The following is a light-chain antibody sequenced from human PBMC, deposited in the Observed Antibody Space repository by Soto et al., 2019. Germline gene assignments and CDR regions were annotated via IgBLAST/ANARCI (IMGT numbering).Light chain of an antibody. J-gene: IGLJ1*01. V-gene: IGLV2-14*01. CDR1: ISDVGVYNY. CDR2: EVS. CDR3: SSYTSSSKL. Sequence: QSALTQPASVSGSPGQSITISCTGTISDVGVYNYVSWYQQHPGKAPKLMIYEVSNRPSGVSNRFSGFKSGNTASLTISGLQAEDEADYYCSSYTSSSKLFGTGNKVTVL.